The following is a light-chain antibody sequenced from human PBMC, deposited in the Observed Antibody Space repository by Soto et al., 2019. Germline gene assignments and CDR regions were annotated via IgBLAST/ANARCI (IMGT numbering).Light chain of an antibody. Sequence: EPVLTQSPGTLSLSPGERATLSFRSSKSLRSSYLAWYQQKPGKAPGLLIYGTSSRATGIPDRVSGSGSGTDFTLTISILEPEDFAVYYCQQYGSSMYTFGQGTKLESK. J-gene: IGKJ2*01. CDR1: KSLRSSY. CDR3: QQYGSSMYT. CDR2: GTS. V-gene: IGKV3-20*01.